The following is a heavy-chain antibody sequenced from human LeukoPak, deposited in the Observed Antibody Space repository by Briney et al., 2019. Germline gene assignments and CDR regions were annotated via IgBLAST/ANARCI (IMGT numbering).Heavy chain of an antibody. Sequence: PGGSLRLSCAASGFTFSSYSMNWVRQAPGKGLEWVSSISSSSSYIYYADSVKGRFTISRDNAKNSLYLQLNSLRAEDTAVYYCARVMEYYYYYMDVWGKGTTVTISS. V-gene: IGHV3-21*01. D-gene: IGHD3-10*01. CDR2: ISSSSSYI. CDR1: GFTFSSYS. J-gene: IGHJ6*03. CDR3: ARVMEYYYYYMDV.